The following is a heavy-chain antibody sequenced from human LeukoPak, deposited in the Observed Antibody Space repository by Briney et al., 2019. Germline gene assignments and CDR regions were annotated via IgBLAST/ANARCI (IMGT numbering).Heavy chain of an antibody. CDR1: GGSISSYY. CDR2: IYTSGST. V-gene: IGHV4-4*09. CDR3: ARHGKPGIAVAGFDY. J-gene: IGHJ4*02. D-gene: IGHD6-19*01. Sequence: SETLSLTCTVSGGSISSYYWSWIRQPPGKGLGWIGYIYTSGSTNYNPSLKSRVTISVDTSKNQFSLKLSSVTAADTAVYYCARHGKPGIAVAGFDYWGQGTLVTVS.